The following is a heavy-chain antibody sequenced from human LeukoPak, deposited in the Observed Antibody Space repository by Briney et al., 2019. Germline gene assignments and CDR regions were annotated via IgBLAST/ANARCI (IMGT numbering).Heavy chain of an antibody. CDR2: ISGYTGNT. D-gene: IGHD3-22*01. CDR3: ARDFLQFDSSEKYYEDTSDV. CDR1: GYTFSSYG. Sequence: ASVKVSCKASGYTFSSYGISWVRQAPGQGLEWMGWISGYTGNTNYAQKLQGRVTMTTDASTTTASMELRSLRSDDTAVYYCARDFLQFDSSEKYYEDTSDVWGQGTMVTVSS. J-gene: IGHJ3*01. V-gene: IGHV1-18*01.